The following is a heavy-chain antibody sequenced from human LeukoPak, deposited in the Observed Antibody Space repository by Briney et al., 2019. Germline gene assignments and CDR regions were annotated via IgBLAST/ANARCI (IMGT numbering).Heavy chain of an antibody. J-gene: IGHJ4*02. CDR3: VRQDSGSYLGGY. CDR2: IKGDGIST. CDR1: GFDFSSNR. V-gene: IGHV3-74*01. Sequence: GGSLRPSCAASGFDFSSNRMHWVRHAPGQGPVWVSRIKGDGISTNYADSVKGRFTISRDNAKKTLYLQMNSLRAEDTAVYYCVRQDSGSYLGGYWGQGTLVTVSS. D-gene: IGHD1-26*01.